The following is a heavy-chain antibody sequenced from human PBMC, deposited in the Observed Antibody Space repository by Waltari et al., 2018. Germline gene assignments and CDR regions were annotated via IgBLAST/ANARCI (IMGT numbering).Heavy chain of an antibody. D-gene: IGHD2-2*01. CDR2: ISSSSSTI. CDR1: GFTFSSYS. J-gene: IGHJ4*02. CDR3: ASYRYCSSTSCYLSLDY. V-gene: IGHV3-48*04. Sequence: EVQLVESGGGLVQPGGSLRLSCAASGFTFSSYSMNWVRQAPGKGLEWVSYISSSSSTIYYADSVKGRFTISRDNAKNSLYLQMNSLRAEDTAVYYCASYRYCSSTSCYLSLDYWGQGTLVTVSS.